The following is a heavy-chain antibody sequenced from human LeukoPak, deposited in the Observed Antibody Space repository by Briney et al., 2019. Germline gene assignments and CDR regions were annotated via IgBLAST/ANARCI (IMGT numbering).Heavy chain of an antibody. CDR3: ASDQQLTSCGGDCFPAN. CDR1: GASISSGRYY. V-gene: IGHV4-61*02. J-gene: IGHJ4*02. Sequence: SQTLSLTCTVSGASISSGRYYWSYIRQPPGTALEWIGRIHTSGCTDYHPSLKSRVTISVDTSRNQFSLRLTSVTAADTAVYSCASDQQLTSCGGDCFPANWGQGTLVTVSS. CDR2: IHTSGCT. D-gene: IGHD2-21*02.